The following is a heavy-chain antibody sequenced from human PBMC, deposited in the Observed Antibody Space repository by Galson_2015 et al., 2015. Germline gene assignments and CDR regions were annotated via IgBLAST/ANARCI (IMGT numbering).Heavy chain of an antibody. Sequence: SLRLSCAASGFSFNSYDMNWVRQAPGKGLEWVSYIGSSGSAIHYADSVKGRFTISRDNAKTSLYLQMNSLRGEDTAVYYCARADWELGAIDSWGQGTLVIVSS. CDR1: GFSFNSYD. V-gene: IGHV3-48*03. CDR3: ARADWELGAIDS. D-gene: IGHD3-9*01. CDR2: IGSSGSAI. J-gene: IGHJ4*02.